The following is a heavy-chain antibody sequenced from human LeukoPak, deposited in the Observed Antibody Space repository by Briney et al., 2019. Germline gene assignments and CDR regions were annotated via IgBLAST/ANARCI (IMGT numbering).Heavy chain of an antibody. CDR1: GYTFTGYY. CDR2: INPNSGGT. D-gene: IGHD2-2*01. V-gene: IGHV1-2*02. CDR3: ARESGYCSSTSCSTNWFDP. Sequence: ASVKLSCKASGYTFTGYYMHWVRQAPGQGLEWMGWINPNSGGTDYAQKFQGRVTMTRDTSISTAYMELSRLRSDDTAVYYCARESGYCSSTSCSTNWFDPWGQGTLVTVSS. J-gene: IGHJ5*02.